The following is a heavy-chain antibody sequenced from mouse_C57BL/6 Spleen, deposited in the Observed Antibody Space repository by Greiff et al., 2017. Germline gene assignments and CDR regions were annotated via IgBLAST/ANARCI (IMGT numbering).Heavy chain of an antibody. CDR1: GFTFSDYG. Sequence: DVQLQESGGGLVQPGGSLKLSCAASGFTFSDYGMAWVRQAPRKGPEWVAFISNLAYSIYYADTVTGRFTISRENAKNTLYLEMSSLSSEDTAMYYCARQDYGNYFAYWGQGTLVTVSA. CDR2: ISNLAYSI. D-gene: IGHD2-1*01. J-gene: IGHJ3*01. CDR3: ARQDYGNYFAY. V-gene: IGHV5-15*01.